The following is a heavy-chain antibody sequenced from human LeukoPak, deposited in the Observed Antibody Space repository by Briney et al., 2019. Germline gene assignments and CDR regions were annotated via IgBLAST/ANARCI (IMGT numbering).Heavy chain of an antibody. V-gene: IGHV4-59*01. D-gene: IGHD3-10*01. CDR3: ARATITMVRGVIEYYFDY. Sequence: SETLSLTCTVSGGSISSYYWSWIRQPPGKGLEWIGYIYYSGSTNYNPSLKSRVTISVDTSKNQFSLKLSSVTAADTAVYYCARATITMVRGVIEYYFDYWGQGTLVTVSS. CDR1: GGSISSYY. CDR2: IYYSGST. J-gene: IGHJ4*02.